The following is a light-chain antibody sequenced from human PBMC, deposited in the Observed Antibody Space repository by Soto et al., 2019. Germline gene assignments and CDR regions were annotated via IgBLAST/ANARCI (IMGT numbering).Light chain of an antibody. Sequence: EILLTQSPGTLSLSPGERATLSCRASQSVNQKLGWYQQKPGQAPRLLIYVASYRATGIPARFSGSGSGTEYTLTISNLQAEDFAVYYCQQFNNWPHTFGQGTRLEIK. V-gene: IGKV3-15*01. CDR3: QQFNNWPHT. J-gene: IGKJ5*01. CDR1: QSVNQK. CDR2: VAS.